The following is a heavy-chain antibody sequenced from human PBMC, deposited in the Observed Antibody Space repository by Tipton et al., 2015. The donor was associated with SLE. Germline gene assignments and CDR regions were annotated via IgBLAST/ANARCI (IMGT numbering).Heavy chain of an antibody. J-gene: IGHJ4*02. V-gene: IGHV3-66*01. CDR3: ARGDGDNWGSVYSFDF. Sequence: QLVQSGGGLVKPGGSLRLSCAASGFTVSSNYMSWVRQAPGKGLEWISVIYSGGSTYYADSVKGRFTISRDYFKNTLYLQMNSLRAEDTAVYYCARGDGDNWGSVYSFDFWGQGTLVTVSS. CDR1: GFTVSSNY. CDR2: IYSGGST. D-gene: IGHD7-27*01.